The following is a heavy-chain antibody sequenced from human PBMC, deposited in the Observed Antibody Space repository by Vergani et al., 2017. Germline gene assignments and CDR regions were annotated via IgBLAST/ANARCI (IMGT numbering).Heavy chain of an antibody. V-gene: IGHV4-59*01. CDR3: ARGYSSTWYNY. Sequence: QVQLQESGPGLVKPSETLSLTCTVSGGSISSYYWSWIRQPPGKGLEWIGYIYYSGSTNYNPSLKSRVTISVDTSKNQFSLKLNSVTAADTAVYYCARGYSSTWYNYWSQGTLVTVSS. J-gene: IGHJ4*02. D-gene: IGHD6-13*01. CDR1: GGSISSYY. CDR2: IYYSGST.